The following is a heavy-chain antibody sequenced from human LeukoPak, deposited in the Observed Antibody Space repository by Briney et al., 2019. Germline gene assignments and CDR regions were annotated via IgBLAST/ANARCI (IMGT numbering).Heavy chain of an antibody. V-gene: IGHV1-46*01. CDR1: GYTFTTYY. D-gene: IGHD5-24*01. Sequence: ASVKVSCKASGYTFTTYYIHWVRQAPGQGLEWMGIINPSGGSSTYAQKFQGRVTMTRDTSTTTVYMELSSLRSEDTAVYYCARGPEDGYNFEYWGQGTLVTVSS. J-gene: IGHJ4*02. CDR3: ARGPEDGYNFEY. CDR2: INPSGGSS.